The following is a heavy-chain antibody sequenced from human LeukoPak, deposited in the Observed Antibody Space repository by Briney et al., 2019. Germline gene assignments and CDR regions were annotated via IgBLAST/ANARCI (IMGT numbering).Heavy chain of an antibody. CDR2: IYYSGST. V-gene: IGHV4-30-4*01. CDR1: GGSISSGDYY. Sequence: PSETLSFTCTVSGGSISSGDYYWSWIRQPPGKGLEWIGYIYYSGSTYYNPSLKSRVTISVDTSKNQFSLKLSSVTAADTAVYYCARSGDSSGYYYYPEYFQHWGQGTLVTVSS. J-gene: IGHJ1*01. D-gene: IGHD3-22*01. CDR3: ARSGDSSGYYYYPEYFQH.